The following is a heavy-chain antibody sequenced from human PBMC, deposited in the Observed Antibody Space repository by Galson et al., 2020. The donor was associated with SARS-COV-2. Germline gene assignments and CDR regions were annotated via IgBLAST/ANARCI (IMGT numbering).Heavy chain of an antibody. D-gene: IGHD1-7*01. Sequence: SETLSLTCVVYGGSFSDYFWSWIRQAPGKGLEWIGDIHHSGTFRYNPSLKSRVIISIDPSKNQFSLNLKSVTDADTSVYYCARGWSYDGTAFKYDRSLFDYWGQGTLVTVSS. J-gene: IGHJ4*02. CDR1: GGSFSDYF. V-gene: IGHV4-34*01. CDR3: ARGWSYDGTAFKYDRSLFDY. CDR2: IHHSGTF.